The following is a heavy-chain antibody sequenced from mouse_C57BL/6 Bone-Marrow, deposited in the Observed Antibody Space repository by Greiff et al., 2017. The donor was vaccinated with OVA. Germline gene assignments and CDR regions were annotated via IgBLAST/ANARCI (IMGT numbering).Heavy chain of an antibody. CDR3: AGRSTMVTYCFALDY. CDR1: GFTFSSYG. D-gene: IGHD2-2*01. CDR2: ISSGGSYT. Sequence: EVMLVESGGDLVKPGGSLKLSCAASGFTFSSYGMYWVRQTPDKRLEWVATISSGGSYTYYPASVKGRFTISRDNSKNTLYLQMSSLKSEDTAMYYCAGRSTMVTYCFALDYWGQGTSVTVSS. V-gene: IGHV5-6*02. J-gene: IGHJ4*01.